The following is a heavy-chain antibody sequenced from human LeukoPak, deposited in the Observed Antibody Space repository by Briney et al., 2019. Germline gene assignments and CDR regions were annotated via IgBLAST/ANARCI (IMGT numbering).Heavy chain of an antibody. V-gene: IGHV3-30*18. CDR2: ISYDGSYK. J-gene: IGHJ6*04. CDR1: GFTFDDYA. D-gene: IGHD3-10*02. Sequence: SGGSLRLSCAASGFTFDDYAMHWVRQAPGKGLEWVAFISYDGSYKYYADSVKGRFTISRDNAKNSLYLQMNSLRAEDTAVYYCAELGITMIGGVWGKGTTVTISS. CDR3: AELGITMIGGV.